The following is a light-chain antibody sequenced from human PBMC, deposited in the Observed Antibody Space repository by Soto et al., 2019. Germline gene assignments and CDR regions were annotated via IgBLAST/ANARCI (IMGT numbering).Light chain of an antibody. V-gene: IGKV1-39*01. Sequence: DIQMTQSPSTLSASVGDRVTITCRASQSISSYLNWYQQKPGEAPKILIYDASTLQSGVPSRFSGRGSGPDFSLTISSLQPEDFATYYCQQTFSAPFTFGPGTRLEIK. CDR3: QQTFSAPFT. CDR2: DAS. CDR1: QSISSY. J-gene: IGKJ2*01.